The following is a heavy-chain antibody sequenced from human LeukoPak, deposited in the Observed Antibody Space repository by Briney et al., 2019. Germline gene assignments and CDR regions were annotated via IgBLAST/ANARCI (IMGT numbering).Heavy chain of an antibody. CDR1: GFTFSSFS. CDR3: ARDRRYSSGWYHWIGAFDI. D-gene: IGHD6-19*01. CDR2: ISSSSSTI. V-gene: IGHV3-48*01. J-gene: IGHJ3*02. Sequence: GGSLRLSCAASGFTFSSFSMNWVRQAPGKGLEWVSYISSSSSTIYYADSVKGRFTISRDNAKNSLYLQMNSLRAEDTAVYYCARDRRYSSGWYHWIGAFDIWGQGTMVTVSS.